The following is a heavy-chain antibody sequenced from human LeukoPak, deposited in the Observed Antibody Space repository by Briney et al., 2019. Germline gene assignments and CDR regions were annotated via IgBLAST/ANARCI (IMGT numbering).Heavy chain of an antibody. CDR3: ARDGQQLFVGLAGYYGMDV. CDR2: ISYDGSNK. J-gene: IGHJ6*02. CDR1: GFTFSSYA. D-gene: IGHD6-13*01. V-gene: IGHV3-30*04. Sequence: GGSLRLSCAASGFTFSSYAMHWVRQAPGKGLEWVAVISYDGSNKYYADSVKGRFTISRDNSKNTLYLQMNSLRAEDTAVYYCARDGQQLFVGLAGYYGMDVWGQGTTVTVSS.